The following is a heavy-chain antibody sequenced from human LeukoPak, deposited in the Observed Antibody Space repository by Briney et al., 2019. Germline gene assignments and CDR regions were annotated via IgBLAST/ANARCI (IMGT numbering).Heavy chain of an antibody. CDR1: GFTFSSYG. CDR3: AKGRRYCSGGSCYHLPEFDY. J-gene: IGHJ4*02. D-gene: IGHD2-15*01. Sequence: LGGSLRLSCAASGFTFSSYGMHWVRQAPGKGLEWVAVISYDGSNKYYADSVKGRFTISRDNSKNTLYLQMNSLRAEDTAVYYCAKGRRYCSGGSCYHLPEFDYWGQGTLVTVSS. V-gene: IGHV3-30*18. CDR2: ISYDGSNK.